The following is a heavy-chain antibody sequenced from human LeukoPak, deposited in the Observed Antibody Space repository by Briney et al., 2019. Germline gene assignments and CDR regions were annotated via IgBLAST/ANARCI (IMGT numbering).Heavy chain of an antibody. CDR2: ISGTSIYI. J-gene: IGHJ4*02. CDR1: GFTFSSHS. D-gene: IGHD2-15*01. Sequence: PGGSLRLSCAASGFTFSSHSMNWVRQAPGKGLEWVSSISGTSIYIYYADSVKGRFTISRDNAKNSLYLQMNSLRAEDTAVYYCARAHCSGGSCLSVWGQGTLVTVSS. V-gene: IGHV3-21*01. CDR3: ARAHCSGGSCLSV.